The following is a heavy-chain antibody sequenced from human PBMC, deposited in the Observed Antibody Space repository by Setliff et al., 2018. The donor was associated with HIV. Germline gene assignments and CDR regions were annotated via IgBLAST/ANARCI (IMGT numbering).Heavy chain of an antibody. Sequence: ASVKVSCKTSGYTFTDYYVQWVRQAPGQGLEWMGRINPDSGGANYAQKFQGRVTMTRDTSTSTVYMQLSTLRSEDTALYYCARHWGRDLGHAFETWGQGTMVTVSS. CDR2: INPDSGGA. J-gene: IGHJ3*02. CDR1: GYTFTDYY. CDR3: ARHWGRDLGHAFET. V-gene: IGHV1-2*06. D-gene: IGHD3-16*01.